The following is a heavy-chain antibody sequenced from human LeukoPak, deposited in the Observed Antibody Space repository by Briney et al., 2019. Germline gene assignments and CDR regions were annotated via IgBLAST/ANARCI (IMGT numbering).Heavy chain of an antibody. Sequence: SETLSLTCTVSGGSISSYYWSWIRQPAGKGLEWIGRIYTSGSTNYNPSLKSRVTTSVDTSKNQFSLKLSSVTAADTAVYYCASDIAAAGSFDPWGQGTLVTVSS. V-gene: IGHV4-4*07. CDR3: ASDIAAAGSFDP. CDR1: GGSISSYY. CDR2: IYTSGST. D-gene: IGHD6-13*01. J-gene: IGHJ5*02.